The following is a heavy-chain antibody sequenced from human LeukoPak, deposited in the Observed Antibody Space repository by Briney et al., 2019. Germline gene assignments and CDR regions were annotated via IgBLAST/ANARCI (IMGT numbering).Heavy chain of an antibody. Sequence: PGGSLRLSCAASGFTFSSYSMNWVRQAPGKGLEWVSSISSSSSYIYYADSVKGRFTISRDNSKTTLYLQMNSLRAEDTAVYYCAKAGKNYYDSSGYYPSWGQGTLVTVSS. J-gene: IGHJ5*02. V-gene: IGHV3-21*04. CDR2: ISSSSSYI. CDR3: AKAGKNYYDSSGYYPS. CDR1: GFTFSSYS. D-gene: IGHD3-22*01.